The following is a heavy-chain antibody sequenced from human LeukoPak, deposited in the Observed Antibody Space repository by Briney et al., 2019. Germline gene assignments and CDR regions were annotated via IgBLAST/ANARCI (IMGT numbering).Heavy chain of an antibody. CDR2: IYTSGST. V-gene: IGHV4-4*09. J-gene: IGHJ6*03. CDR1: GGSISSYY. Sequence: SETLSLTCTVSGGSISSYYWSWIRQPPGKGLEWIGYIYTSGSTNYNPSLKSRVTISVDTSKNRFSLKLSSVTAADTAVYYCARHRWLRFSYYMDVWGKGTTVTVSS. D-gene: IGHD5-24*01. CDR3: ARHRWLRFSYYMDV.